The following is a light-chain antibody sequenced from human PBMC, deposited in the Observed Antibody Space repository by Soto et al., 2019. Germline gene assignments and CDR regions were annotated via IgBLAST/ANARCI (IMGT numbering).Light chain of an antibody. CDR3: QQLLIPPFP. J-gene: IGKJ3*01. CDR2: GSS. CDR1: QDINND. V-gene: IGKV1-33*01. Sequence: DIQMTQSPSSLSASVGDTVTITCQASQDINNDLNWYQQRPGRAPKLLIYGSSNLQTGVPSSFSGTGSSTEYPFTITGLQPEDVATYYCQQLLIPPFPFGPGTTVDV.